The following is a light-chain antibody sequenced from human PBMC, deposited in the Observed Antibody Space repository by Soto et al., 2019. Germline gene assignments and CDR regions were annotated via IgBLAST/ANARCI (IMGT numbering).Light chain of an antibody. CDR1: SSNIGAGYD. CDR3: QSQDNSLSGSRV. CDR2: GNN. V-gene: IGLV1-40*01. J-gene: IGLJ1*01. Sequence: QSVLTQPPSVSGAPGQRVTISCTGSSSNIGAGYDVQWYQQLPGTAPKLLIYGNNNRPSGVPDRFSGSKSGTSASLAITGLQAEDEADYYCQSQDNSLSGSRVFGTGTKLTVL.